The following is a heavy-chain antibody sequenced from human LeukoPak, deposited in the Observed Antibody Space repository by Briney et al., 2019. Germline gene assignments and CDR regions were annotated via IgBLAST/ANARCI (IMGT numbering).Heavy chain of an antibody. CDR3: ARDYRFDRETIAAAATG. Sequence: PGGSLRLSCAASGFTFSSYAMSWVRQAPGKGLEWVSAISGSGGSTYYADSVKGRFTISRDNAKNSLYLQMNSLRAEDTAVYYCARDYRFDRETIAAAATGGGQGTLVTVSS. D-gene: IGHD6-13*01. CDR1: GFTFSSYA. V-gene: IGHV3-23*01. CDR2: ISGSGGST. J-gene: IGHJ4*02.